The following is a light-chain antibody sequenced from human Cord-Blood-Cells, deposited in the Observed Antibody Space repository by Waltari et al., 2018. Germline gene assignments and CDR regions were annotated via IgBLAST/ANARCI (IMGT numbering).Light chain of an antibody. CDR1: QGISSS. CDR2: AAA. V-gene: IGKV1-NL1*01. Sequence: DIQMTQSPSSLSASVGDIGNITCRASQGISSSLSCDQQKPGKATKLLLYAAARLESGVPSRFRGSRSGTAYTLTISSLQPEDFATYYCQQYYSTPLTFAGGTQVEIK. CDR3: QQYYSTPLT. J-gene: IGKJ4*01.